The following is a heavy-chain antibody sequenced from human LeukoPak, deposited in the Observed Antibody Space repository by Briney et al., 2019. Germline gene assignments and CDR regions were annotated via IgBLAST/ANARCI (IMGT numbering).Heavy chain of an antibody. J-gene: IGHJ4*02. CDR2: ISYDGSNK. CDR1: GFTFSSYS. Sequence: QSGGSLRLSCAASGFTFSSYSMNWVRQAPGKGLEWVAVISYDGSNKYYADSVKGRFTISRDNSKNTLYLQMDSLRAEDTAVYYCARVGYGDYAGWFDYWGQGTLVTVSS. V-gene: IGHV3-30*03. CDR3: ARVGYGDYAGWFDY. D-gene: IGHD4-17*01.